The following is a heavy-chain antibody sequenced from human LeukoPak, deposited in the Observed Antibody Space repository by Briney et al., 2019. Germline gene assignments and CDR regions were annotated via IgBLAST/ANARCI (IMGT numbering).Heavy chain of an antibody. CDR3: ARERRVYSSSWSDFDY. CDR1: GFTFSSYS. V-gene: IGHV3-21*01. J-gene: IGHJ4*02. CDR2: ISSSNSYI. Sequence: GGSLRLSCAASGFTFSSYSMNWVRQAPGKGLEWVSSISSSNSYIYYADSVKGRFTISRDNAKNSLYLQMNSLRAEDTAVYYCARERRVYSSSWSDFDYWGQGTLVTVSS. D-gene: IGHD6-13*01.